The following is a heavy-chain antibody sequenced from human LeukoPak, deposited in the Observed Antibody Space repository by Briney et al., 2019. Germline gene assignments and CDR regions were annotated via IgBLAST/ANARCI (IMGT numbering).Heavy chain of an antibody. CDR2: MSYDGSDK. V-gene: IGHV3-30*14. CDR3: ARVLGDILTGFFDY. J-gene: IGHJ4*02. Sequence: GRSLRLSCAAAGFDFSNYAMHWVRQAPGKGLEWVAVMSYDGSDKFYTDSLKGRFTISRDNSKNTLYLQMGSLRAEDMAVYYCARVLGDILTGFFDYWGQGTLVTVSS. D-gene: IGHD3-9*01. CDR1: GFDFSNYA.